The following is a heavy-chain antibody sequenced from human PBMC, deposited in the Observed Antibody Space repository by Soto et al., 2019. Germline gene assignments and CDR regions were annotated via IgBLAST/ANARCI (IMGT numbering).Heavy chain of an antibody. CDR1: GGSISSYY. J-gene: IGHJ5*02. Sequence: PSETLSLTCTVSGGSISSYYLSWIRQPPGKGLEWIGYIYYSGSTNYNPSLKSRVTISVDTSKNQFSLKLSSVTAADTAVYYCARGGPRTYGWFEHWGLGTLVTVSS. V-gene: IGHV4-59*01. CDR3: ARGGPRTYGWFEH. D-gene: IGHD3-10*01. CDR2: IYYSGST.